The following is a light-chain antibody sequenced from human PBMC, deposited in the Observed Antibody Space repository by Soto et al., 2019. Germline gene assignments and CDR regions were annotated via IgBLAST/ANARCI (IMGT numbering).Light chain of an antibody. J-gene: IGKJ4*01. CDR3: QQYGSTPLT. CDR1: QSVSRNY. CDR2: GAS. Sequence: EIGLTQSPGTLSLSPGGRATLSCRASQSVSRNYVACYQQKPGQAPRLLIYGASSRASGIPDRFSGSGSGADFTLSITRLEPEDFALYYCQQYGSTPLTFGGGTKVDIK. V-gene: IGKV3-20*01.